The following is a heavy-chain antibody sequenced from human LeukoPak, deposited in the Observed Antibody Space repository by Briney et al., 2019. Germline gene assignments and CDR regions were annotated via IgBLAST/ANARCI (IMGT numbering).Heavy chain of an antibody. CDR2: IYYSGST. V-gene: IGHV4-59*01. D-gene: IGHD3-10*01. J-gene: IGHJ3*02. CDR1: GGSISSYY. CDR3: ARDLGFGELVAFDI. Sequence: SETLSLTCTVSGGSISSYYWSWIRQRPGKGREWIGYIYYSGSTNYNPSLKSRFTISVDTSKSQFSLKLSSVTAADTAVYYCARDLGFGELVAFDIWGQGTMVTVSS.